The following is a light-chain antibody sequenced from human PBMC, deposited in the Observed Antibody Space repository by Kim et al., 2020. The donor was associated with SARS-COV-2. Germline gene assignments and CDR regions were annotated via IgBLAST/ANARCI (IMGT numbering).Light chain of an antibody. CDR1: QSVGNW. CDR3: QQYDSYPRVT. CDR2: SAS. V-gene: IGKV1-5*03. J-gene: IGKJ2*01. Sequence: DIQMTQSPSTLSASVGDRVTITCRASQSVGNWLAWYQQKPGKAPKLLIYSASNLESGVPARFSGSGFGTEFTLTISSVQPEDSATYCCQQYDSYPRVTFGRGTKVDIK.